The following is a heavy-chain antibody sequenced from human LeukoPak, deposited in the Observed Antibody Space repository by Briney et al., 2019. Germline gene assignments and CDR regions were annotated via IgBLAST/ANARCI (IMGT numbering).Heavy chain of an antibody. CDR2: INPNSGGT. Sequence: ASVEVSCKASGYTFTGYYMHWVRQAPGQGLEWMGWINPNSGGTNYAQKFQGRVTMTRDTSISTAYMELSRLRSDDTAVYYCASLWFGELSYFDYWGQGTLVTVSS. CDR3: ASLWFGELSYFDY. D-gene: IGHD3-10*01. CDR1: GYTFTGYY. V-gene: IGHV1-2*02. J-gene: IGHJ4*02.